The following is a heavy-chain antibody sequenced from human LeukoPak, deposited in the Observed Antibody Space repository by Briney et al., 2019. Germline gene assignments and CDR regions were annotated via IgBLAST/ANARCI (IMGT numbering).Heavy chain of an antibody. V-gene: IGHV1-69*05. CDR2: IIPIFGTA. CDR3: ARGGGGMTVALFDQ. CDR1: GGTFSSYA. J-gene: IGHJ4*02. D-gene: IGHD6-19*01. Sequence: GASVKVSCKASGGTFSSYAISWVRQAPGQGLEWMGGIIPIFGTANYAQKFQGRVTITTDESTSTAYMELSSLRSEDTAVYYCARGGGGMTVALFDQWGQGTPVTVSS.